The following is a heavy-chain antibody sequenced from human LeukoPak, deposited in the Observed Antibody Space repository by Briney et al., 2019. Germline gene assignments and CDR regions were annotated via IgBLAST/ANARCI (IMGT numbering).Heavy chain of an antibody. CDR3: ATFGETLDY. CDR1: GYTFTSYY. CDR2: INPSGGST. D-gene: IGHD3-10*01. V-gene: IGHV1-46*01. Sequence: GASVKVSCKASGYTFTSYYMHWVRQAPGQGLEWMGLINPSGGSTRYVQKFQGRVTLTRDTSTSTVYMELSSLRSEDTAVYYCATFGETLDYWGQGTLVTVSS. J-gene: IGHJ4*02.